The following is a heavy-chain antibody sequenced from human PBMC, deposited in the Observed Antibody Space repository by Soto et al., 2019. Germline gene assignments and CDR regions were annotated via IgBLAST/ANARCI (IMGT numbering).Heavy chain of an antibody. Sequence: SETLSLTCTVSGGSISSGGYYWSWIRQHPGKGLEWIGYIYYSGSTYYNPSLKSRVTISVDTSKNQFSLKLSSVTAADTAVYYCASTTVITDVYFQHWGQGTLVTVPQ. CDR3: ASTTVITDVYFQH. CDR2: IYYSGST. CDR1: GGSISSGGYY. V-gene: IGHV4-31*03. J-gene: IGHJ1*01. D-gene: IGHD4-17*01.